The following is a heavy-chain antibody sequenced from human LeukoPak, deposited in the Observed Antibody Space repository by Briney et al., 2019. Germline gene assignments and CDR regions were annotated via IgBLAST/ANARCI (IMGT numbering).Heavy chain of an antibody. J-gene: IGHJ6*02. D-gene: IGHD6-13*01. CDR3: AKDLSSSWRYYGMDV. CDR1: GFTFGSYA. Sequence: GGSLRLSCAASGFTFGSYAMSWVRQAPGKGLEWVSAISGSGGSTYYADSVKGRFTISRDNSKNTLYLQMNSLRAEDTAVYYCAKDLSSSWRYYGMDVWGQGTTVTVSS. CDR2: ISGSGGST. V-gene: IGHV3-23*01.